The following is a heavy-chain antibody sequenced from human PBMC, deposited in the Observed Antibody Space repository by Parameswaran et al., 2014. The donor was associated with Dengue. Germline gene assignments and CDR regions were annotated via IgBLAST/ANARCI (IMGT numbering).Heavy chain of an antibody. D-gene: IGHD3-3*01. J-gene: IGHJ3*02. V-gene: IGHV5-51*01. Sequence: VRQMPGKGLEWMGIIYPGDSDTRYGPSFQGQVTISADKSISTAYLQWGSLKASDTAMYYCARPHTIYVSGDAFDIWGQGTKGHRLL. CDR2: IYPGDSDT. CDR3: ARPHTIYVSGDAFDI.